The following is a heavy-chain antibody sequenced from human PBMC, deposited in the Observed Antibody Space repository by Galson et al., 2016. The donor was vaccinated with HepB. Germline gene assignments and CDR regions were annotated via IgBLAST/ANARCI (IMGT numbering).Heavy chain of an antibody. V-gene: IGHV3-11*06. CDR1: GFTFSDFY. J-gene: IGHJ4*02. CDR3: ARVGSLAGSGTYDY. D-gene: IGHD3-10*01. Sequence: SLRLSCAVSGFTFSDFYMSWLRQAPGKGLEWLSYISGSGSDTIYADSLKGRFTISTDNAENSVFLQIHSLGVEDTAVYYCARVGSLAGSGTYDYWGQGTLVTVSS. CDR2: ISGSGSDT.